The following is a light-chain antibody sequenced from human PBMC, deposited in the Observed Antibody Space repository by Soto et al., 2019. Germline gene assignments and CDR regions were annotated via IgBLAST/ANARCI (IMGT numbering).Light chain of an antibody. CDR3: QQYYDWPIT. CDR1: QSVSGSY. CDR2: GAS. Sequence: EIVLTQSPGTLSLSPGERATLSCRASQSVSGSYLAWYQQKPGQAPRLLIYGASTRATGIPARFSGSGSGTEFTLTISSLQSEDFAVYYCQQYYDWPITFGQGTRLEIK. V-gene: IGKV3-15*01. J-gene: IGKJ5*01.